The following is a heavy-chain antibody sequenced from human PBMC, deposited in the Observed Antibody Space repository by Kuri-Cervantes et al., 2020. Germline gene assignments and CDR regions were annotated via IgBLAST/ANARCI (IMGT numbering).Heavy chain of an antibody. CDR2: ISYDGSNK. CDR1: GFTFSSYA. CDR3: AKDEAMVRGGYYYYYGMDV. Sequence: GESLKISCAASGFTFSSYAMHWVRQAPGKGLEWVAVISYDGSNKYYADSVKGRFTIFRDNSKNTLYLQMNSLRAEDTAVYYCAKDEAMVRGGYYYYYGMDVWGQGTTVTVSS. V-gene: IGHV3-30*07. J-gene: IGHJ6*02. D-gene: IGHD3-10*01.